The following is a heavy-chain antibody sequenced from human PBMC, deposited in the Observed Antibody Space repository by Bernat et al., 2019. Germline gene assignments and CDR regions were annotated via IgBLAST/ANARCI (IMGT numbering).Heavy chain of an antibody. CDR3: AKGIAARYYYYGMDV. V-gene: IGHV3-30*18. J-gene: IGHJ6*02. D-gene: IGHD6-6*01. CDR2: ISYDGSNK. CDR1: GFTFSSYG. Sequence: QVQLVESGGCVVQPGRSLRLSCAASGFTFSSYGMHWVRQAPVKGLEWVAVISYDGSNKYYADSVKGRFTISRDNSKNTLYLQMNSLRAEDTAVYYCAKGIAARYYYYGMDVWGQGTTVTVSS.